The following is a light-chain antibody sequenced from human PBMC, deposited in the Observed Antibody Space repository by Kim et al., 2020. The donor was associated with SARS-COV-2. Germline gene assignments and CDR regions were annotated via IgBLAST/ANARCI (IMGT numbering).Light chain of an antibody. Sequence: SYELTQPPSVSVSPGQTASITCSGDKLGDKYACWYQQKPGQSPVLVIYQDSKRPSGFPERFSGPNSGNTATLTISGTQAMDEADYYCQAWDSSTVVFGGG. CDR1: KLGDKY. V-gene: IGLV3-1*01. CDR2: QDS. J-gene: IGLJ2*01. CDR3: QAWDSSTVV.